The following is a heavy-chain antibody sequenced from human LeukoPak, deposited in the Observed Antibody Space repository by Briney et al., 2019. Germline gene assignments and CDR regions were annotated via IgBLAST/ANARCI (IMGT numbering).Heavy chain of an antibody. Sequence: GGSLRLSCAASGFTFSSYWMSWVRQAPGKGLEGVANIKQDGSEKYYVDSVKGRFTISRDNAKNSLYLQMNSLRAEDTAVYYCARDPPYYYDSSGFWGQGTLVTVSS. CDR3: ARDPPYYYDSSGF. V-gene: IGHV3-7*01. J-gene: IGHJ4*02. CDR1: GFTFSSYW. CDR2: IKQDGSEK. D-gene: IGHD3-22*01.